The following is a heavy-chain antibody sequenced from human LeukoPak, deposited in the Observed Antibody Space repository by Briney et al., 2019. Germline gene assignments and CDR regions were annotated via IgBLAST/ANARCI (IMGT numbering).Heavy chain of an antibody. CDR3: ARIGSDTAYSSRLGHPFDY. V-gene: IGHV1-3*01. CDR1: GYTFTSYA. CDR2: INAGNGNT. Sequence: ASVKVSCKASGYTFTSYAMHWVRQAPGQRLEWMGWINAGNGNTKYSQKFQGRVTITRDTSASTAYMELSSLRSEDTAVYYCARIGSDTAYSSRLGHPFDYWGQGTLVTVSS. D-gene: IGHD6-13*01. J-gene: IGHJ4*02.